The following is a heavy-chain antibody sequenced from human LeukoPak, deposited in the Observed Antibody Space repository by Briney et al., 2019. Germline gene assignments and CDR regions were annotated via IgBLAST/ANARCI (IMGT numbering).Heavy chain of an antibody. Sequence: SQTLSLTCAVSGGSISSGGYSWSWIRQPPGKGLEWIGYIYHSGSTYYNPSLKSRVTISVDRSKNQFSLKLSSVTAADTAVYYCARVWELPYFDYWGQGTLVTISS. CDR2: IYHSGST. CDR3: ARVWELPYFDY. V-gene: IGHV4-30-2*01. D-gene: IGHD1-26*01. J-gene: IGHJ4*02. CDR1: GGSISSGGYS.